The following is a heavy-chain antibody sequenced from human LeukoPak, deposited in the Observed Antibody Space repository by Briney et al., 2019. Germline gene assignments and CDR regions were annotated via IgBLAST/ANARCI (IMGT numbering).Heavy chain of an antibody. V-gene: IGHV3-48*04. CDR1: GFAFSSYS. Sequence: GGSLRLSCAASGFAFSSYSMTWARQAPGKGLEWVSYISSSGSNIYYADSVKGRFTISRDNAKSSLYLQMNSLRADDTAVYYCAREVMGVAVPGTIDYWGQGTLVTVSS. CDR3: AREVMGVAVPGTIDY. D-gene: IGHD6-19*01. CDR2: ISSSGSNI. J-gene: IGHJ4*02.